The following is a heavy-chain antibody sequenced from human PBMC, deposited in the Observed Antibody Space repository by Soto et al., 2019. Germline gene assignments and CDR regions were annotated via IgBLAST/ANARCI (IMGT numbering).Heavy chain of an antibody. CDR3: ARDPSYGDYSYYGMDV. CDR2: IYYSGKT. V-gene: IGHV4-31*02. Sequence: QVQLQESGPGLVKPSQTLSLKCTVSGGSISSGGYYWTWIRQRPGKGLEWIGSIYYSGKTYYSPSLKSRVTISVDTSKNHFSRRLTSVTAADTAVYYCARDPSYGDYSYYGMDVWGQGTTVTVSS. CDR1: GGSISSGGYY. D-gene: IGHD4-17*01. J-gene: IGHJ6*02.